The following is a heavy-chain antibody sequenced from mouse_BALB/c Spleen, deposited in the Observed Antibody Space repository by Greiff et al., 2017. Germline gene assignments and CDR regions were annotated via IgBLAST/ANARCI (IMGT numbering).Heavy chain of an antibody. V-gene: IGHV1-7*01. CDR3: ARRGITTVVDY. Sequence: VQLQQSGAELAKPGASVKMSCKASGYTFTSYWMHWVKQRPGQGLEWIGYINPSTGYTEYNQKFKDKATLTADKSSSTAYMQLSSLTSEDSAVYYCARRGITTVVDYWGQGTTLTVSS. J-gene: IGHJ2*01. CDR2: INPSTGYT. D-gene: IGHD1-1*01. CDR1: GYTFTSYW.